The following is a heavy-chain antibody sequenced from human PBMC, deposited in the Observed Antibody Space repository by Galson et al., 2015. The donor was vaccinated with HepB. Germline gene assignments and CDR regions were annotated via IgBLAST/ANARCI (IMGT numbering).Heavy chain of an antibody. CDR1: GFTFSSYG. J-gene: IGHJ4*02. V-gene: IGHV3-30*18. CDR2: ISYDGSNK. CDR3: AKDIDDSSGHAHDY. D-gene: IGHD3-22*01. Sequence: SLRLSCAASGFTFSSYGMHWVRQAPGKGLEWVAVISYDGSNKYYADSVKGRFTISRDNSKNTLYLQMNSLRAEDTAVYYCAKDIDDSSGHAHDYWGQGTLVTVSS.